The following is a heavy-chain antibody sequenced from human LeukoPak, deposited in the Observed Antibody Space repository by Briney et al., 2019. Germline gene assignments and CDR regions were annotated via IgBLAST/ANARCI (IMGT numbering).Heavy chain of an antibody. CDR1: GYTFTGYY. J-gene: IGHJ4*02. V-gene: IGHV1-2*02. CDR3: ARSCCYDSDFDY. CDR2: INPNSGGT. D-gene: IGHD3-22*01. Sequence: ASVKLSCKASGYTFTGYYMHCVRQAPGHRLERMGWINPNSGGTNYAQKIQGRVTMTRDTSISTAYMELSRLRSDDTAVYYCARSCCYDSDFDYWGQGTLVTVSS.